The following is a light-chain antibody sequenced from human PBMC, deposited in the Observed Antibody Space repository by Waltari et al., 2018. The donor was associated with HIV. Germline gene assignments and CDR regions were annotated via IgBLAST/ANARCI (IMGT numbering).Light chain of an antibody. CDR2: ADD. J-gene: IGLJ1*01. CDR3: QSYDSSLSGSFV. Sequence: QSVLTQPPSVSGAPGQRVTISCTGSSSNIGAGYDVHCFPQLPGTAPKLLIYADDNRPSGVPDRFSGSKSGTSASLAITGLQAEDEADYYCQSYDSSLSGSFVFGTGTKVTVL. V-gene: IGLV1-40*01. CDR1: SSNIGAGYD.